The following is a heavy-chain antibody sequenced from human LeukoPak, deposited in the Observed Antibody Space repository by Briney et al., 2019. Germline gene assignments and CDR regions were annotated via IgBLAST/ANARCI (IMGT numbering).Heavy chain of an antibody. Sequence: GGSLRLSCAASEFTFSSYNMNWVRQAPGKGPEWVPSISRSSSYLYYAVSVKGRFTISRDNAKNSLYLQMNSLRDEDTAVYYCAREGDFGGIPGYYYGLDVWGQGTTVTVSS. V-gene: IGHV3-21*01. CDR3: AREGDFGGIPGYYYGLDV. D-gene: IGHD4-23*01. CDR2: ISRSSSYL. CDR1: EFTFSSYN. J-gene: IGHJ6*02.